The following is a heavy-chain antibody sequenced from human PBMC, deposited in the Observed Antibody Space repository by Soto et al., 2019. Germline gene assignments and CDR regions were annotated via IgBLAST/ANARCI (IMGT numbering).Heavy chain of an antibody. J-gene: IGHJ4*02. Sequence: GGSLRLSCAASGFTFSSYGMHWVRQAPGKGLEWVAVISYDGSNKYYADSVKGRFTISRGNSKNTLYLQMNSLRAEDTAVYYCAKATPLRDYYDSSGPFDYWGQGTLVTVSS. V-gene: IGHV3-30*18. CDR2: ISYDGSNK. D-gene: IGHD3-22*01. CDR3: AKATPLRDYYDSSGPFDY. CDR1: GFTFSSYG.